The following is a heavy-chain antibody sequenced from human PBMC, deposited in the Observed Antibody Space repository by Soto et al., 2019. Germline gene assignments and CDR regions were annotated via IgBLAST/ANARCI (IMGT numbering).Heavy chain of an antibody. D-gene: IGHD2-2*03. Sequence: SGPTLVNPTQTLTLTCTFSGFSLSTSGMCVSWIRQPPGKALEWLARIDCDDDKYYSTSLKTRLTISKDTSTNQVVLTMTNMDPVDTATYYCAGIGYCSSASCGYFDYWGQGTLVTVSS. CDR3: AGIGYCSSASCGYFDY. CDR2: IDCDDDK. CDR1: GFSLSTSGMC. J-gene: IGHJ4*02. V-gene: IGHV2-70*11.